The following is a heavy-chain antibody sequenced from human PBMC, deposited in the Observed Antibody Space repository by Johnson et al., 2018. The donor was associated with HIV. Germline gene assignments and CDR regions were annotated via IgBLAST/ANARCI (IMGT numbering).Heavy chain of an antibody. Sequence: MQLVESGGGLAQPGGSLILSCAASGFTFNNYAMSWVRQAPGKGLEWVSAISGGSTYYADSVKGRFSISRDNSKNTVYLQMNNLRAEDTAVYYCARGKWLDAFDIWGQGTMVTVSS. J-gene: IGHJ3*02. D-gene: IGHD5-12*01. V-gene: IGHV3-23*04. CDR3: ARGKWLDAFDI. CDR2: ISGGST. CDR1: GFTFNNYA.